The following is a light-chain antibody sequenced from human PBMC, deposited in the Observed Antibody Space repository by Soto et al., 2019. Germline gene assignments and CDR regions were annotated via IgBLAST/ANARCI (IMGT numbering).Light chain of an antibody. V-gene: IGKV3-15*01. CDR1: QSVSSN. J-gene: IGKJ1*01. Sequence: EIVMTQSPATLSVSPGDRATLSCRASQSVSSNLAWYQQKPGQAPRLLIYGASTRATGIPARFSGSGSGTEFTLTISSRQSEDFAVYYCQQDNNWPPGTFGQGTKVEIK. CDR3: QQDNNWPPGT. CDR2: GAS.